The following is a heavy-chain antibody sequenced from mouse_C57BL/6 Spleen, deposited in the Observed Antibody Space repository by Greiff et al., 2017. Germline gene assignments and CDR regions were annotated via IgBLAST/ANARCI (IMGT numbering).Heavy chain of an antibody. CDR1: GYTFTSYW. CDR2: IDPSDSYT. V-gene: IGHV1-69*01. J-gene: IGHJ4*01. D-gene: IGHD2-3*01. CDR3: ARREDDGYHSYAMDY. Sequence: QVQLQQPGAELVMPGASVKLSCKASGYTFTSYWMHWVKQRPGQGLEWIGEIDPSDSYTNYNQQFKGKSTLTVDKSSSTAYMQLSSLTSEDSAVXYWARREDDGYHSYAMDYWGQGTSVTVSS.